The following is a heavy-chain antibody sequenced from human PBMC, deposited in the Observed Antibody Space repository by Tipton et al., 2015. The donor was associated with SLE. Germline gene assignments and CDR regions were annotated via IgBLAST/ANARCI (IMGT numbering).Heavy chain of an antibody. CDR2: INHSGST. V-gene: IGHV4-34*01. Sequence: TLSLTCAVYGASFSGYYWSWIRQPPGKGLEWIGEINHSGSTNYNPSLKSRVTISVDTSKNQFSLKLSSVTAADTAVYYCAREPRSGYHDYWGQGTLVIVSS. CDR3: AREPRSGYHDY. CDR1: GASFSGYY. J-gene: IGHJ4*02. D-gene: IGHD3-3*01.